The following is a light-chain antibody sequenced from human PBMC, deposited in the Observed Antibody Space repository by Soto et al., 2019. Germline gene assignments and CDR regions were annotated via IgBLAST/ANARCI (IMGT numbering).Light chain of an antibody. CDR2: DAS. J-gene: IGKJ4*01. CDR1: QGISSY. CDR3: QQYDTYPLT. V-gene: IGKV1-8*01. Sequence: AIRMTQSPSSLSASTGDRVTITCRASQGISSYLAWYQQKPGKAPKLLIYDASTLETGVPSRFSGSASGTEFTLTISGLQPEDVASYYCQQYDTYPLTFGGGTKVDIK.